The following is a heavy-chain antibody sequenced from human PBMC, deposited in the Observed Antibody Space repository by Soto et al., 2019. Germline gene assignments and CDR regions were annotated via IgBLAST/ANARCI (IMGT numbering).Heavy chain of an antibody. CDR1: GGSFSGYY. CDR2: INHSGST. D-gene: IGHD6-13*01. CDR3: ARDPHQLVRNYYYYGMDV. J-gene: IGHJ6*02. Sequence: SETLSLTCAVYGGSFSGYYWSWIRQPPGKGLEWIGEINHSGSTNYNPSLKSRVTISVDTSKNQFSLKLSSVTAADTAVYYCARDPHQLVRNYYYYGMDVWGQGTTVTVSS. V-gene: IGHV4-34*01.